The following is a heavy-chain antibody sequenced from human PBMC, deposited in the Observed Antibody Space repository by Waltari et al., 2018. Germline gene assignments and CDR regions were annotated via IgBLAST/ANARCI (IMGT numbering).Heavy chain of an antibody. CDR3: VARPGVEVQGLGDY. CDR1: GFTFSSHS. D-gene: IGHD2-2*01. CDR2: ISDSGGST. Sequence: DVQVLESGGALVQPGGSLRLSCAACGFTFSSHSIRWARQAPGKGPEWVSSISDSGGSTYYADSVKGRFTISRDKSKNTLFLQMNSLRAEDTALYYCVARPGVEVQGLGDYWGQGTRVTVSS. V-gene: IGHV3-23*01. J-gene: IGHJ4*02.